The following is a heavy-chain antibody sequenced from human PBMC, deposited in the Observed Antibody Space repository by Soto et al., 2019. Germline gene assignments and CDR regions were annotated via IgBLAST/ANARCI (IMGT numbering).Heavy chain of an antibody. V-gene: IGHV6-1*01. J-gene: IGHJ4*02. D-gene: IGHD6-19*01. CDR1: GDSVSSTSTA. Sequence: SQTLSLSCAISGDSVSSTSTAWSWIRQSPSRGLEWLGRTYYRSNWYTDYAVSVKSRITISPDTSKNQFSLQLNSVTPEDTAVYYCARGSYYSGWVWGQGTLVTVSS. CDR3: ARGSYYSGWV. CDR2: TYYRSNWYT.